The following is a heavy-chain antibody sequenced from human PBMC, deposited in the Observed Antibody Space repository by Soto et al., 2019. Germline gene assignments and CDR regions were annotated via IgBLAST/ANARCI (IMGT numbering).Heavy chain of an antibody. CDR1: GFTFSSYE. Sequence: PGGSLRLSCAASGFTFSSYEINWGRQAPGKGLEWVSYISSSGSTIYYADSVKGRFTISRDNAKNSLYLQMNSLRAEDTAVYYCARGARWLQSEDAFDIWGQGTMVTVSS. CDR3: ARGARWLQSEDAFDI. CDR2: ISSSGSTI. J-gene: IGHJ3*02. D-gene: IGHD5-12*01. V-gene: IGHV3-48*03.